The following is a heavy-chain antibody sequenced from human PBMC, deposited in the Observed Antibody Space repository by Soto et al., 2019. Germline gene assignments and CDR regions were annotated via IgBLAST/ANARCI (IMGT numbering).Heavy chain of an antibody. V-gene: IGHV4-59*01. J-gene: IGHJ4*02. CDR2: IYYSGST. CDR3: ARDRGSSWSYYFDY. Sequence: SETLSLTCTVSGGSISSYYWSWIRQPPGKGLEWIGYIYYSGSTNYNPSLKSRVTISVDTSKNQFSLKLSSVTAADTAVYHCARDRGSSWSYYFDYWGQGTLVTVSS. D-gene: IGHD6-13*01. CDR1: GGSISSYY.